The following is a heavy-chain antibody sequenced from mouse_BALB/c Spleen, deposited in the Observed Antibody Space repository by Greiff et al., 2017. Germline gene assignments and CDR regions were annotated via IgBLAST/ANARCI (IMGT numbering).Heavy chain of an antibody. CDR2: ISSGGST. CDR3: ARDDRYEFAY. V-gene: IGHV5-6-5*01. CDR1: GFAFSSYD. Sequence: EVKLVESGGGLVKPGGSLKLSCAASGFAFSSYDMSWVRQTPEKRLEWVAYISSGGSTYYPDSVKGRFTISRDNARNILYLQMSSLRSEDTAMYYCARDDRYEFAYWGQGTLVTVSA. J-gene: IGHJ3*01. D-gene: IGHD2-14*01.